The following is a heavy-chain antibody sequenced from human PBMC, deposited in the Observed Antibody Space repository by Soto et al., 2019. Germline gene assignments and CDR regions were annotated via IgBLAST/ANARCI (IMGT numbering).Heavy chain of an antibody. D-gene: IGHD2-2*01. V-gene: IGHV3-33*01. CDR3: ARDTGNIVVVPAAMQIDY. J-gene: IGHJ4*02. CDR1: GFTFSSYG. Sequence: PGGSLRLSCAASGFTFSSYGMHWVRQAPGKGLEWVAVIWYDGSNKYYADSVKGRFTISRDNSKNTLYLQMNSLRAEDTAVYYCARDTGNIVVVPAAMQIDYWGQGTLVTVSS. CDR2: IWYDGSNK.